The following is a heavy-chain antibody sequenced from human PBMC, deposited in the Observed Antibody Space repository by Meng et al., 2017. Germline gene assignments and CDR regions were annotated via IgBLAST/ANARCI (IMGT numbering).Heavy chain of an antibody. D-gene: IGHD3-22*01. CDR1: GFTFSSYW. CDR3: ARTYYYDSSGYYYYGMDV. Sequence: GGSLRLSCTASGFTFSSYWMHWVRQAPGKGLVWVSRINSDGSSTSYADSVKGRFTISRDNAKNTLYLQMNSLRAEGTAVYYCARTYYYDSSGYYYYGMDVWGQGTTVTVSS. CDR2: INSDGSST. V-gene: IGHV3-74*01. J-gene: IGHJ6*02.